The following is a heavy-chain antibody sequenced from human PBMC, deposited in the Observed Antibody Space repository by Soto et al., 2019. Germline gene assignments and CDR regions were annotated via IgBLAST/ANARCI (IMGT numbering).Heavy chain of an antibody. CDR1: GYTFTSYV. CDR2: TNAGNGNT. CDR3: ARDIRYSSSWYGAMGY. J-gene: IGHJ4*02. Sequence: QVQLVQSGAEVKKPGASVKVSCKASGYTFTSYVMHWVRQAPGQRLEWMGWTNAGNGNTKYSQKFQGRVTITRDTSASTAYMELSSLRSEDTAVYYCARDIRYSSSWYGAMGYWGQGTLVTVSS. D-gene: IGHD6-13*01. V-gene: IGHV1-3*01.